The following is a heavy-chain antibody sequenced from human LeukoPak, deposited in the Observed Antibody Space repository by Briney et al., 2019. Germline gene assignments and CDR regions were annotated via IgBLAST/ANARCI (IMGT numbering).Heavy chain of an antibody. J-gene: IGHJ4*02. CDR1: GFTFSSYG. CDR3: ARVGEPNCSGGSCYGY. Sequence: PGGSLRLSCAASGFTFSSYGMHWVRQAPGKGLEWVAFIRYDGSNKYYADSVKGRFTISRDNSKNTLYLQMNSLRAEDTAVYYCARVGEPNCSGGSCYGYWGQGTLVTVSS. V-gene: IGHV3-30*02. CDR2: IRYDGSNK. D-gene: IGHD2-15*01.